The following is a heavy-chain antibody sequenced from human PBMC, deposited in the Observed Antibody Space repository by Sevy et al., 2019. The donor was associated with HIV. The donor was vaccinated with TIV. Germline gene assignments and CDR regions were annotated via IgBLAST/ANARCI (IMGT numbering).Heavy chain of an antibody. Sequence: ETLSLTCTVSGGSINSDHWNWIRQPPGKGLEWIGYVYYTGGTNYNPSLKNRVTISVDRTKNQFSLKLTSVTAADTAVYYCTRRNDFDIWGQGTMVTVSS. J-gene: IGHJ3*02. CDR2: VYYTGGT. CDR1: GGSINSDH. CDR3: TRRNDFDI. V-gene: IGHV4-59*08.